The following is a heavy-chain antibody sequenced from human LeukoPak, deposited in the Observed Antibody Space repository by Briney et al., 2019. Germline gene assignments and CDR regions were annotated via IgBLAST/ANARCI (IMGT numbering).Heavy chain of an antibody. D-gene: IGHD3-22*01. CDR2: ISGSGIST. CDR3: AKGYYNSAKGRFHH. CDR1: GFTFGSYA. V-gene: IGHV3-23*01. J-gene: IGHJ4*02. Sequence: GGSLRLSCAASGFTFGSYAMRWVRQAPGKGLEWVSGISGSGISTYYADSVKGRFTISRDNSENTLYLRMNSLRAEDTAVYYCAKGYYNSAKGRFHHWRQETLVSVSS.